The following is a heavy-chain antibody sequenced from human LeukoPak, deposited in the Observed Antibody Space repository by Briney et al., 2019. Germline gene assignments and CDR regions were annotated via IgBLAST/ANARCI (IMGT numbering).Heavy chain of an antibody. V-gene: IGHV4-61*02. CDR1: GGSISSGTYY. CDR3: ARVGWSSGWSYYYYYMDV. CDR2: IYTSGST. D-gene: IGHD6-19*01. J-gene: IGHJ6*03. Sequence: SETLSLTCSVSGGSISSGTYYWSWIRQPAGRGLEWIGRIYTSGSTNYNPSLKSRVTISLETSKNQFSLKLSSLTAADTAVYYCARVGWSSGWSYYYYYMDVWGKGTTVTISS.